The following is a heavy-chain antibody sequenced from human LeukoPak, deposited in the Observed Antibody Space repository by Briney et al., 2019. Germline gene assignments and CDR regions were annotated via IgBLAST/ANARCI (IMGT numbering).Heavy chain of an antibody. V-gene: IGHV1-2*02. CDR3: ARDTSRRYYDFWGGYWGNFDY. CDR2: INPNSGGT. J-gene: IGHJ4*02. D-gene: IGHD3-3*01. Sequence: PVASVKVSCKASGYTFTGYYMHWVRQAPGQGLEWMGWINPNSGGTNYAQKFQGRVTMTRDTSISTAYMELSRLRSDDTAVYYCARDTSRRYYDFWGGYWGNFDYWGQGTLVTVSS. CDR1: GYTFTGYY.